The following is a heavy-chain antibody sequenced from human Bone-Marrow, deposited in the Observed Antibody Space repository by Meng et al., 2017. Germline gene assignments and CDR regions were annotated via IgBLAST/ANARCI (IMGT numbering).Heavy chain of an antibody. J-gene: IGHJ2*01. CDR1: GGTFSSYA. D-gene: IGHD3-10*01. CDR3: ARGVKGFGELLGWYFDL. V-gene: IGHV1-69*01. Sequence: QVVQSGAEVKRPGSSVKVSCKASGGTFSSYAISWVRQAPGQGLEWMGGIIPIFGTANYAQKFQGRVTITADESTSTAYMELSSLRSEDTAVYYCARGVKGFGELLGWYFDLWGRGTLVTVSS. CDR2: IIPIFGTA.